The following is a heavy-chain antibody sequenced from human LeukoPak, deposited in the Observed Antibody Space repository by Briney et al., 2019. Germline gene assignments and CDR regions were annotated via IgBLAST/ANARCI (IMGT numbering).Heavy chain of an antibody. V-gene: IGHV3-23*01. Sequence: GGSLRLSCATSGLTFTNYAKNWVRRAPGKGLEWVSAVTGPGDTTYYADSVKGRFFMSREDSKTTVYLQMISLRAEDTAIYYCAKGAEIDLWGQGTLVTVSS. D-gene: IGHD3-16*01. J-gene: IGHJ5*02. CDR2: VTGPGDTT. CDR3: AKGAEIDL. CDR1: GLTFTNYA.